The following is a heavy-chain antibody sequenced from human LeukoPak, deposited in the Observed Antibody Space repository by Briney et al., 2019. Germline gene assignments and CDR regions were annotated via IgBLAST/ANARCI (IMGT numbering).Heavy chain of an antibody. CDR2: ISSSSSTI. V-gene: IGHV3-48*01. Sequence: PGGSLRLSCAPSGFTFSSYSMNWVRQAPGKGLEWVSYISSSSSTIYYADSVKGRFTISRDNAKNSLYLQMNSLRAEDTAVYYCARDYYYYYYMDVWGKGTTVTVSS. CDR3: ARDYYYYYYMDV. J-gene: IGHJ6*03. CDR1: GFTFSSYS.